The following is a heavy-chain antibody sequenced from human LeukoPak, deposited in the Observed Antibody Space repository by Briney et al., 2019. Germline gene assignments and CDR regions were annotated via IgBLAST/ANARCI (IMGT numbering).Heavy chain of an antibody. CDR1: GFTFSSYS. Sequence: GGSLRLSCATSGFTFSSYSMHWVRQAPGKGLEWVSSSSSSSSYIYYADSVRGRLTISRDNAKNTLYLQMNSLRADGTAVYYCARGGYYYDSTGYPVFVYWGQRTLVTVSS. CDR2: SSSSSSYI. V-gene: IGHV3-21*01. D-gene: IGHD3-22*01. CDR3: ARGGYYYDSTGYPVFVY. J-gene: IGHJ4*02.